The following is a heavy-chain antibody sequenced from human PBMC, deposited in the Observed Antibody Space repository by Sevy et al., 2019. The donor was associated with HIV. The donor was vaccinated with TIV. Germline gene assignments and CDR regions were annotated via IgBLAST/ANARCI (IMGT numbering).Heavy chain of an antibody. J-gene: IGHJ4*02. D-gene: IGHD3-10*01. V-gene: IGHV1-24*01. Sequence: ASVKVSCKISGYTLREFPIHWVRQAPEKGLEWMGGFDENGEALYAQKFQGRVTLTEDTSIDTAYMDLSSLRSEDSAMYYCATDIIVGRAYWGQGTRVTVSS. CDR3: ATDIIVGRAY. CDR2: FDENGEA. CDR1: GYTLREFP.